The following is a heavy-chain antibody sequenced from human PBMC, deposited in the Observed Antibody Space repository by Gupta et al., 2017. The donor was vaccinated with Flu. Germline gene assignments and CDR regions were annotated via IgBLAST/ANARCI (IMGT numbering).Heavy chain of an antibody. CDR1: GFTLSSYA. D-gene: IGHD3-3*01. CDR2: TSGSGENT. Sequence: EVQLLESGGDLVQPGGSLRLSCAASGFTLSSYAMNWVRQAPGKGLEWVSTTSGSGENTYYADSVKGRFTISRDNSKNTLYLQMNSLRAEDTAVYYCAKEAALGRWGNLEWLMSLDYWGQGTLVTVSS. CDR3: AKEAALGRWGNLEWLMSLDY. V-gene: IGHV3-23*01. J-gene: IGHJ4*02.